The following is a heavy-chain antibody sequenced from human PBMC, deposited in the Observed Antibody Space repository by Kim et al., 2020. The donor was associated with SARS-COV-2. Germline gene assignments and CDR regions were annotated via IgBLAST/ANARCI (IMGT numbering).Heavy chain of an antibody. Sequence: GGSLRLSCAASGFTFSSYAMSWVRQAPGKGLEWVSAISGSGGSTYYADSVKGRFTISRDNSKNTLYLQMNSLRAEDTAVYYCAKEFGVPAATDRDGSGYWGQGTLVTVSS. D-gene: IGHD2-2*01. CDR3: AKEFGVPAATDRDGSGY. CDR2: ISGSGGST. V-gene: IGHV3-23*01. J-gene: IGHJ4*02. CDR1: GFTFSSYA.